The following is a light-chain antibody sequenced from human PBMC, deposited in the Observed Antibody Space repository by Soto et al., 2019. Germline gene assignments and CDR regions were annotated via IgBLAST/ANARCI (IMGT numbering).Light chain of an antibody. CDR2: DAS. CDR1: QSVSSN. Sequence: EIVLTQSSATLSLSPGERATLSCRASQSVSSNLAWYHQNTGKAPRLLIYDASNSATGIPARFSGSGSGTDFTLSISSLEPEDFAVYYCQQRSNWPSITFGQGTRLEIK. J-gene: IGKJ5*01. V-gene: IGKV3-11*01. CDR3: QQRSNWPSIT.